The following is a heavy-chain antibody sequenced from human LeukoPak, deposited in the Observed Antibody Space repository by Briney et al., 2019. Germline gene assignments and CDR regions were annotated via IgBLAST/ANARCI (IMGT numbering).Heavy chain of an antibody. CDR3: ARAHHRRVYDYVWGSYPY. CDR1: GFSFSSYG. CDR2: ISVSAAT. V-gene: IGHV3-48*01. D-gene: IGHD3-16*02. J-gene: IGHJ4*02. Sequence: PGGSLRLSCAVSGFSFSSYGMSWVRQTPGKGLEWVSTISVSAATNYADSVKGRFTISRDNAKNSLYLQMNSLRAEDTAVYYCARAHHRRVYDYVWGSYPYWGQGTLVTVSS.